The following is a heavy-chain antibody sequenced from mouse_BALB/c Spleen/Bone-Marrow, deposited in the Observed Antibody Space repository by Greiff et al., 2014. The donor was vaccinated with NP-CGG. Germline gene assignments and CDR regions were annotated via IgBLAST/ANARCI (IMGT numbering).Heavy chain of an antibody. CDR1: GFNIKDTY. CDR3: ALYYDYDVDY. Sequence: VQLQQSGAELVKPGASVKLSCTASGFNIKDTYMHRVKQRPEQGLEWIGRIDPANGNTKYDPKFQGKATITADTSSNTAYLQLSSLTSEDTAVYYCALYYDYDVDYWGQGTTLTVSS. D-gene: IGHD2-4*01. V-gene: IGHV14-3*02. CDR2: IDPANGNT. J-gene: IGHJ2*01.